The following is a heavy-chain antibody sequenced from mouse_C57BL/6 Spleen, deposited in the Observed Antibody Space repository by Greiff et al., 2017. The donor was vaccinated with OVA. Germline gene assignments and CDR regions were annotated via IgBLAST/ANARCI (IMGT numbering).Heavy chain of an antibody. D-gene: IGHD2-2*01. Sequence: QVQLQQSGAELARPGASVKLSCKASGYTFTSYGISWVKQRTGQGLEWIGEIYPRSGNTYYNEKFKGKATLTADKSSSTAYMELRSLTSDDSAVYFCARSGYGYDLYAMDYWGQGTSVTVSS. V-gene: IGHV1-81*01. CDR3: ARSGYGYDLYAMDY. J-gene: IGHJ4*01. CDR1: GYTFTSYG. CDR2: IYPRSGNT.